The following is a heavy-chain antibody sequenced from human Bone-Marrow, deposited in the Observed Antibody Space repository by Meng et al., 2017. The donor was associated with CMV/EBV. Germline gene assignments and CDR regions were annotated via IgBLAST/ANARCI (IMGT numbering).Heavy chain of an antibody. Sequence: ESLRLSCVASGFSVNGNYMSWVGQAPGKGLEWVSVICRGGSTYYADSVMGRFTVSRDDSKNTLYLQTNSLRTDDTGVYYCTRALWAYNSEWFPYGKDVWGQGTTVTVSS. CDR2: ICRGGST. CDR3: TRALWAYNSEWFPYGKDV. CDR1: GFSVNGNY. D-gene: IGHD3-3*01. V-gene: IGHV3-53*05. J-gene: IGHJ6*02.